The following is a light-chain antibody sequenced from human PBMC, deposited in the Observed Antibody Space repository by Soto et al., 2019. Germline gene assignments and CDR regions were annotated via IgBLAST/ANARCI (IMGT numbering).Light chain of an antibody. CDR1: SSDVGG. Sequence: QSALTQPASVSGSPGQSITISCTGTSSDVGGPRKSPQIMIYKVNNRPSGVSDRFSGSKSGNTASLTISGLQAEDEADYYCNSYTSSNSCVFGTGTKLTVL. V-gene: IGLV2-14*01. CDR2: KVN. J-gene: IGLJ1*01. CDR3: NSYTSSNSCV.